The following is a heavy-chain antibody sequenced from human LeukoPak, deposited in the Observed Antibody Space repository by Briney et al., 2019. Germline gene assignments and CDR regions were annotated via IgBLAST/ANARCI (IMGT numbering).Heavy chain of an antibody. Sequence: SETLSLTCAVYGGSFSGYYWSWIRQPPGKGLEWIGEINHSGSTNYNPSLKSRVTISVDTSKNQFSLKLSSVTAADTAVYCCARGPSLDYWGQGTLVTVSS. CDR1: GGSFSGYY. V-gene: IGHV4-34*01. CDR3: ARGPSLDY. J-gene: IGHJ4*02. CDR2: INHSGST.